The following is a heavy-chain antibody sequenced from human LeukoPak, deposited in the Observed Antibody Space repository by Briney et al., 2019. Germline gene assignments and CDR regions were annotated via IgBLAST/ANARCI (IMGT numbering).Heavy chain of an antibody. CDR3: ARAQSHYSTGWYNLDY. CDR2: IYYSGST. CDR1: GGSISSYY. Sequence: SETLSLTCTVSGGSISSYYWSWIRQPPGKGLEWIGYIYYSGSTNYNPSLKSRVTISVDTSKNQFSLKLSSVTAADTAVYYCARAQSHYSTGWYNLDYWGQGTLVTVSS. D-gene: IGHD6-19*01. V-gene: IGHV4-59*01. J-gene: IGHJ4*02.